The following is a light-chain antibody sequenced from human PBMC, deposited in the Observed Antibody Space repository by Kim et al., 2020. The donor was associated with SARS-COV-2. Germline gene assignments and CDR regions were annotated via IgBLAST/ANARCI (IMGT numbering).Light chain of an antibody. CDR3: QQYINWPPLT. CDR2: SAS. V-gene: IGKV3-15*01. Sequence: SPGETATLSRRGSQSVCTYLAWYQQKPGQAPRLLIHSASSRASGIPARFSGSGSGTEFTHTISSLQSEDSAVYYCQQYINWPPLTFGGGTKVDIK. CDR1: QSVCTY. J-gene: IGKJ4*01.